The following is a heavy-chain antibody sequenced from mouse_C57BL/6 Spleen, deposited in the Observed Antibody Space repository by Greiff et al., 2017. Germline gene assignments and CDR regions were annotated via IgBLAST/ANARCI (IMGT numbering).Heavy chain of an antibody. CDR2: RWSGGST. D-gene: IGHD2-3*01. CDR3: ARGIYDGYPYYAMDY. CDR1: GFSLTSYG. V-gene: IGHV2-2*01. Sequence: VQLVESGPGLVQPSQSLSITCTVSGFSLTSYGVHWVRQSPGKGLEWLGVRWSGGSTDYNAAFISRLSISKATSKSQCFFKMNSLQADDTAISYCARGIYDGYPYYAMDYWGQGTSVTVSS. J-gene: IGHJ4*01.